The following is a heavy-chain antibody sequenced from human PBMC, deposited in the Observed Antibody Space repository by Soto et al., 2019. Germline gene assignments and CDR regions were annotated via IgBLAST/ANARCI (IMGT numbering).Heavy chain of an antibody. CDR1: GGSISSSSYY. J-gene: IGHJ4*02. CDR3: ARLHYRAYFDY. D-gene: IGHD4-17*01. V-gene: IGHV4-39*01. Sequence: SETVSLTCTVSGGSISSSSYYWGWIRQPPGKGLEWIGSIYYSGSTYYNPSLKSRVTISVDTSKNQFSLKLSSVTAADTAVYYCARLHYRAYFDYCGEGTLVTVSS. CDR2: IYYSGST.